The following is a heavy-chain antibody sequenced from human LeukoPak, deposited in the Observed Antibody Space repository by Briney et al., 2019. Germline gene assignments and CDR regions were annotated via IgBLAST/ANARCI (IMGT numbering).Heavy chain of an antibody. CDR2: IYYSGST. CDR1: GGSISSYY. CDR3: AREVAMAPYFDY. V-gene: IGHV4-59*01. Sequence: SETLSLTCTVSGGSISSYYWSWIRQPPGKGLEWIGYIYYSGSTNYNPSLKSRVTISVDTSKNQFSLKLSSVTAADTAVHYCAREVAMAPYFDYWGQGTLVTVSS. J-gene: IGHJ4*02. D-gene: IGHD5-12*01.